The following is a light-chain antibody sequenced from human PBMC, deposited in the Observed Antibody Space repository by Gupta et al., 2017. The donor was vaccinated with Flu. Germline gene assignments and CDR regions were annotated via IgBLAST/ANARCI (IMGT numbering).Light chain of an antibody. CDR3: QQYDTNRT. CDR1: QSISRW. J-gene: IGKJ1*01. CDR2: KAS. Sequence: DIQMTQSPSTLSASVGDRVTITCRASQSISRWLVWYQQKPGKAPKLLIDKASTLESGVPSRFSGSGCGTEFTLTSSRLQPDDCATYYCQQYDTNRTFGQGTXVEIK. V-gene: IGKV1-5*03.